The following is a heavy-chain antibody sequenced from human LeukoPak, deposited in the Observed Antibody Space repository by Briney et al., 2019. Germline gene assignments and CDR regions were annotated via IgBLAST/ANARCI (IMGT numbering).Heavy chain of an antibody. V-gene: IGHV1-69*13. CDR1: GGTFSSYA. J-gene: IGHJ6*04. CDR3: ARGEITMVRGATINPYYAMDV. CDR2: IIPIFGTA. D-gene: IGHD3-10*01. Sequence: SVKVSCKASGGTFSSYAISWVRQAPGQGLEWMGGIIPIFGTANYAQKFQGRVTITADESTSTAYMELSSLRSEDTAVYYCARGEITMVRGATINPYYAMDVWGKGTTVTVSS.